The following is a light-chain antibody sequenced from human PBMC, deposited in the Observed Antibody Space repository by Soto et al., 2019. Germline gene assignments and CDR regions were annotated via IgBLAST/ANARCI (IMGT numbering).Light chain of an antibody. J-gene: IGLJ3*02. CDR2: EGS. CDR3: CSYAGDSAWV. Sequence: QSALTQPASVSGSPGQSITISCTGTSSDVGSYNFVSWYQQHPGKAPKLMIYEGSKRPSGVSNRFSGSKSGNTASLTISGLQAEDEADYHCCSYAGDSAWVFGGGTKLTVL. V-gene: IGLV2-23*01. CDR1: SSDVGSYNF.